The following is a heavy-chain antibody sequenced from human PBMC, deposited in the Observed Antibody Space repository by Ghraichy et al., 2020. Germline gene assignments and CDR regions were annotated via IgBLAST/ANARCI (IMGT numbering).Heavy chain of an antibody. CDR2: ISWNSGSI. D-gene: IGHD3-10*01. CDR1: GFTFDDYA. Sequence: GGSLRLSCAASGFTFDDYAMHWVRQAPGKGLEWVSGISWNSGSIGYADSVKGRFTISRDNAKNSLYLQMNSLRAEDTALYYCAKDRGNYYGSGSYNWFDPWGQGTLVTVSS. CDR3: AKDRGNYYGSGSYNWFDP. J-gene: IGHJ5*02. V-gene: IGHV3-9*01.